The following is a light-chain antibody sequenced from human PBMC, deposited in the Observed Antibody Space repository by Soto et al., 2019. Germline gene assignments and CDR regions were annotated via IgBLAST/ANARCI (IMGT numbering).Light chain of an antibody. Sequence: QSVLTQPPSVSGAPGQRVTISCTGSSSNIGADYGVHWYQQLPGTALKLLIYDNNNRPSGVPDRFSGSQSGSSASLAITGLQAEDEADYYCQSYDSSLNAVVFGGGTKLTVL. V-gene: IGLV1-40*01. CDR2: DNN. CDR3: QSYDSSLNAVV. J-gene: IGLJ2*01. CDR1: SSNIGADYG.